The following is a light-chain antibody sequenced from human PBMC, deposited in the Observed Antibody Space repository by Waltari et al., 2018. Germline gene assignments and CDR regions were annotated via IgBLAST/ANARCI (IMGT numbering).Light chain of an antibody. Sequence: EIVLTPSPATLSLSPGERATLSCRASQSVSSYLAWYQQKPGQAPRLLIYDASNRATGIPARFSGSGSGTDFTLTISSLEPEDFAVYYCQQRSSWPLTFGGGTKVEIK. CDR2: DAS. CDR1: QSVSSY. CDR3: QQRSSWPLT. J-gene: IGKJ4*01. V-gene: IGKV3-11*01.